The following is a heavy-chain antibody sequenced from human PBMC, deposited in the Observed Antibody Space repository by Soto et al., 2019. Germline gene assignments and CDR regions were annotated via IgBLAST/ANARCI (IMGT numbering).Heavy chain of an antibody. D-gene: IGHD4-17*01. Sequence: GGSLRLSCEASGFTLSTYSMHWVRQPPGKGLEWLAAIWYDGTQKYYADSVKGRFIISSDNSKKTLYLEMNSLRAEDTAVYYCARAGGTTVTGLWHFDSWGQGTLVTVSS. V-gene: IGHV3-33*01. CDR2: IWYDGTQK. J-gene: IGHJ4*02. CDR3: ARAGGTTVTGLWHFDS. CDR1: GFTLSTYS.